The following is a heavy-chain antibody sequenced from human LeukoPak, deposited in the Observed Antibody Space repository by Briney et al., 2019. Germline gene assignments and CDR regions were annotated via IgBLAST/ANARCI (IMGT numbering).Heavy chain of an antibody. V-gene: IGHV3-7*01. CDR3: ASVVATFYFDY. CDR2: IKQDGSEK. Sequence: PGGSLRLSRAASGFTFSSYWMSWVRQAPGKGLEWVANIKQDGSEKYYVDSVKGRFTISRDNAKNSLYLQMNSLRAEDTAVYYCASVVATFYFDYWGQGTLVTVSS. D-gene: IGHD5-12*01. J-gene: IGHJ4*02. CDR1: GFTFSSYW.